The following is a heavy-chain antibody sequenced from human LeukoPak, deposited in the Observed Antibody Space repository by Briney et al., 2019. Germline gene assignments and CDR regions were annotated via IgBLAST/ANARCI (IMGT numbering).Heavy chain of an antibody. CDR2: ISYDGSNK. V-gene: IGHV3-30*04. Sequence: GGSLRLSCAASGFTFSSYAMHWVRQAPGKGLEWVAVISYDGSNKYYADSVKGRFTISRDNSKNTLYLQMNSLRAEDTAVYCCASLAGYRCSGGSCYSLDYWGQGTLVTVSS. CDR1: GFTFSSYA. J-gene: IGHJ4*02. CDR3: ASLAGYRCSGGSCYSLDY. D-gene: IGHD2-15*01.